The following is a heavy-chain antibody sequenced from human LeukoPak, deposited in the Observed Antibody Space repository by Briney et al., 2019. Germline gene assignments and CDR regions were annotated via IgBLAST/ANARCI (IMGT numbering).Heavy chain of an antibody. CDR3: AKDSRVGYFDWLDYFDY. CDR1: GFTFDDYT. J-gene: IGHJ4*02. Sequence: PGGSLRLSCAASGFTFDDYTMHWVRQAPGKGLEWVSLISWDGGSTYYADSVKGRFTISRDNSKNSLYLQMNSLRTEDTALYYCAKDSRVGYFDWLDYFDYWGQGTLVTVSS. D-gene: IGHD3-9*01. CDR2: ISWDGGST. V-gene: IGHV3-43*01.